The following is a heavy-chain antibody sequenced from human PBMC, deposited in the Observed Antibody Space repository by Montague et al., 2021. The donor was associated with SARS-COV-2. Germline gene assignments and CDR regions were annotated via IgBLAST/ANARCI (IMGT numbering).Heavy chain of an antibody. CDR3: VRDSSSGSDWYYYYGMDV. V-gene: IGHV3-33*01. CDR1: GFTVSSYG. J-gene: IGHJ6*02. CDR2: IWYDGSKH. D-gene: IGHD6-13*01. Sequence: SLRLSCAASGFTVSSYGLHWVRQAPGKGLEWVAIIWYDGSKHYYSYSXXVLFPISRDNSKNTLYLQMNTLRAEDTAVSYCVRDSSSGSDWYYYYGMDVWGQGTTVTVSS.